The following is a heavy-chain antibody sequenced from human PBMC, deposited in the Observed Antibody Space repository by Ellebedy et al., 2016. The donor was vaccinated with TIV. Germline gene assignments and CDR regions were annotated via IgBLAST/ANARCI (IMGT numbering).Heavy chain of an antibody. CDR1: GFSFRYYG. V-gene: IGHV3-30*02. J-gene: IGHJ4*02. CDR3: ARELAAAGFFDY. CDR2: IQYDGSDK. Sequence: PGGSLRLSCAASGFSFRYYGMYWVRQAPGKGLEWAAFIQYDGSDKHYSDSVKGRFTVSRDSSKNTLYLQMNSLRAEDTAVFYCARELAAAGFFDYWGQGTLVTVSS. D-gene: IGHD6-13*01.